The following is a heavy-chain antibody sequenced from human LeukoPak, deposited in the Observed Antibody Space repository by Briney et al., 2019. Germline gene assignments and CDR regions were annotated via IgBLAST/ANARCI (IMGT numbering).Heavy chain of an antibody. D-gene: IGHD1-26*01. Sequence: GGSLRLSCAASGFTFSRNAMSWVGQAAGKGPEWVSGISGSGGRTYYADSVKGRFTIYRDNSKNKLYLQMNSLRAEDTAVYYCAKRSGSCGYCYYMVVWGKGATVTVTS. CDR1: GFTFSRNA. CDR3: AKRSGSCGYCYYMVV. J-gene: IGHJ6*03. V-gene: IGHV3-23*01. CDR2: ISGSGGRT.